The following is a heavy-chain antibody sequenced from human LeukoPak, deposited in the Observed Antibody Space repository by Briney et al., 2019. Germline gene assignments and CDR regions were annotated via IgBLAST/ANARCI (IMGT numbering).Heavy chain of an antibody. Sequence: PGGSLRLSCAASGFRFRDYWMDWLRQAPGMGLEWVASIKPDGSQRDYVDSVKGRFTISRDNAQSSLYLQMNSLRVEDTAVYYCARDDASSSFTYWGQGALVTVSS. D-gene: IGHD3-16*01. V-gene: IGHV3-7*01. CDR1: GFRFRDYW. CDR2: IKPDGSQR. CDR3: ARDDASSSFTY. J-gene: IGHJ4*02.